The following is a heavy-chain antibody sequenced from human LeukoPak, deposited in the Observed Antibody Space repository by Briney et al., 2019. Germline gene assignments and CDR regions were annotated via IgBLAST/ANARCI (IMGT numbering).Heavy chain of an antibody. V-gene: IGHV4-38-2*02. J-gene: IGHJ1*01. CDR1: GYSISSGYF. Sequence: SETLSLTCTVSGYSISSGYFWSWIRQPPGKGLEWIGEINHSGSTNYNPSLKTRVTISVDTSKNQFSLKLSSVTAADTAVYYCARRLLGYCSGGSCYSGYFQHWGQGTLVTVSS. CDR3: ARRLLGYCSGGSCYSGYFQH. CDR2: INHSGST. D-gene: IGHD2-15*01.